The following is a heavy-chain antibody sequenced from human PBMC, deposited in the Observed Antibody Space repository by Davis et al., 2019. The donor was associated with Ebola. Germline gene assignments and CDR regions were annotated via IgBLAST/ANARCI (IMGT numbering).Heavy chain of an antibody. D-gene: IGHD2/OR15-2a*01. CDR1: GASISSGDYY. J-gene: IGHJ6*04. V-gene: IGHV4-30-4*01. CDR2: IYYRGDT. Sequence: SETLSLTCSVSGASISSGDYYWTWIRQRPGKGLEWIGFIYYRGDTYYNPSLKSRLTISLDTSKNQFSLKLRSVTAADTAVYYCASEQILYVDYYYYGMNVWGKGTTVTVSS. CDR3: ASEQILYVDYYYYGMNV.